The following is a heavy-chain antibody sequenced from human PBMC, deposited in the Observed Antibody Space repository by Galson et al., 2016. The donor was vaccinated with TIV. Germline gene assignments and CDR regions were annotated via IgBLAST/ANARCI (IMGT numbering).Heavy chain of an antibody. V-gene: IGHV1-8*02. Sequence: SVKVSCKASGYTFTSYDINWVRQATGQGLEWMGWMNPNSGNTGYAQKFRGRVTMTRNTSVRTAYMELSSLRSEDTAVYHRARSGDYGDYWGQGTLVTVSS. CDR3: ARSGDYGDY. CDR2: MNPNSGNT. J-gene: IGHJ4*02. CDR1: GYTFTSYD. D-gene: IGHD4-17*01.